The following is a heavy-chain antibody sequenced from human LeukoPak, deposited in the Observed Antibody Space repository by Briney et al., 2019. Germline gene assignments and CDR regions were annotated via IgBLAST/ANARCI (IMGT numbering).Heavy chain of an antibody. J-gene: IGHJ4*02. V-gene: IGHV3-7*01. Sequence: GGSLRLSCAASGFTFSSYRMCWVRQAPGKGLEWVANIKQDGSEKYYVDSVKGRFTISRDNAKNSLYLQMNSLRAEDTAVYYCARDRSYYDFWSGYYARPAPDYWGQGTLVTVSS. D-gene: IGHD3-3*01. CDR3: ARDRSYYDFWSGYYARPAPDY. CDR2: IKQDGSEK. CDR1: GFTFSSYR.